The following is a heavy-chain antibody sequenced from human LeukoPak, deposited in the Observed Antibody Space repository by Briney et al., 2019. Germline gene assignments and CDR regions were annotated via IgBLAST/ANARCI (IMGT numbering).Heavy chain of an antibody. J-gene: IGHJ4*02. D-gene: IGHD4/OR15-4a*01. Sequence: GTSLRLSCVASGFTFTKYAIHWVRQAPGKGLEWVALISKDGSNEDYLDSVKGRFTISRDNSKNTVFLQMNTLRGEDTGVYYCAMYADYGGSWPLDYWGQGTLVIVSS. CDR1: GFTFTKYA. CDR3: AMYADYGGSWPLDY. V-gene: IGHV3-30*03. CDR2: ISKDGSNE.